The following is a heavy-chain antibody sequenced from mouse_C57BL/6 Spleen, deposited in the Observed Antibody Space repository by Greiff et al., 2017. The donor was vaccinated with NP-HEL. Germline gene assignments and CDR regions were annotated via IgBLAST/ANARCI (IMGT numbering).Heavy chain of an antibody. CDR3: AREGEVAGYAAWFDD. Sequence: EVKLMESGEGLVKPGGSLKLSCAASGFTFSSYAMSWVRQTPEKRLEWVAYISRGGDYTYYADTVKGRFTITRDNARNTLYLQMRSLKSEDSAMYYCAREGEVAGYAAWFDDWGKGTLVTVSA. J-gene: IGHJ3*01. D-gene: IGHD2-2*01. CDR2: ISRGGDYT. V-gene: IGHV5S21*01. CDR1: GFTFSSYA.